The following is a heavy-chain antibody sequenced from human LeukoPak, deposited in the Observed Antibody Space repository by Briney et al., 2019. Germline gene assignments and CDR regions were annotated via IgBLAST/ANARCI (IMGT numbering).Heavy chain of an antibody. CDR1: GYTFTNYW. Sequence: GESLKISCQVSGYTFTNYWVAWVRQMPGKGLEWMGSIYPGDSDTRYSSSFQGQISISADKSITTAYLQWSSLKASDTTIYYCARCGFSDGHYYYFDYWGQGALVTVSS. J-gene: IGHJ4*02. V-gene: IGHV5-51*01. CDR2: IYPGDSDT. CDR3: ARCGFSDGHYYYFDY. D-gene: IGHD5-18*01.